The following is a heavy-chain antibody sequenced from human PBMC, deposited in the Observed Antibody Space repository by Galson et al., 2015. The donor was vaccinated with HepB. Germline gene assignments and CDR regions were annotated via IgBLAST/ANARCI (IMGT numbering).Heavy chain of an antibody. J-gene: IGHJ1*01. CDR1: GGSFSSYC. V-gene: IGHV1-69*13. CDR3: VRGPGAGSQYLQH. D-gene: IGHD2-2*01. Sequence: SVKVSCKASGGSFSSYCIGWVRQAAGQGLEWMGGLIPIFGTAMYAQKFQGRVTITADESATTAYMELSSLGSEDTAVYYCVRGPGAGSQYLQHWGQGALVTVSS. CDR2: LIPIFGTA.